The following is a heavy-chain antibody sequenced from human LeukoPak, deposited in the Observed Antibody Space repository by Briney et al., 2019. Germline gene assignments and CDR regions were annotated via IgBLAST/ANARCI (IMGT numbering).Heavy chain of an antibody. Sequence: GGSLRLSCAASGFTFSNAWMSWVRQAPGKGLEWVGRIKSKTDGGTTDYAAPVRGRFTISRDDSKNTLYLQMNSLKTEDTAVYYCTRVYYFDNSGYYYGDYWGQGTLVTVSS. J-gene: IGHJ4*02. V-gene: IGHV3-15*01. CDR3: TRVYYFDNSGYYYGDY. CDR1: GFTFSNAW. D-gene: IGHD3-22*01. CDR2: IKSKTDGGTT.